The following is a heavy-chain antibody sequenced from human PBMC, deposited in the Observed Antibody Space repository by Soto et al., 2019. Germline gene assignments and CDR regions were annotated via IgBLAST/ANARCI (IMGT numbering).Heavy chain of an antibody. J-gene: IGHJ6*02. Sequence: SEPLSLTCTVTGGSISSYYWSWIRQPPGKGLEWIGYIYYSGITNYNPSLKSRVTISVDTSKNQFSLKLSSVTAADTAVYYCARYKSNYYYGMDVWGQGTTVT. D-gene: IGHD1-20*01. CDR2: IYYSGIT. V-gene: IGHV4-59*01. CDR3: ARYKSNYYYGMDV. CDR1: GGSISSYY.